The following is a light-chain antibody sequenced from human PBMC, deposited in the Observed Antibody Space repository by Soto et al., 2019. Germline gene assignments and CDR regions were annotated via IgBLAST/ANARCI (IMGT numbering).Light chain of an antibody. CDR3: QQYNSYPWT. J-gene: IGKJ1*01. Sequence: DIQMTQSPSSLSASVGCRFTITCRASQVISNYLAWYQQKPGKVPKLLIYAASTLQSGVPSRFSGSGSGTEFTLAISSLQPDDFATYYCQQYNSYPWTFGQGTTVDIK. V-gene: IGKV1-27*01. CDR1: QVISNY. CDR2: AAS.